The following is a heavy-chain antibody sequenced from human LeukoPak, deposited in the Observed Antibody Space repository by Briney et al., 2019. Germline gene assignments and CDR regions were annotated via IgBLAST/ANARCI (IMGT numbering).Heavy chain of an antibody. J-gene: IGHJ4*02. CDR3: AKGGYSYDCSY. V-gene: IGHV3-23*01. D-gene: IGHD5-18*01. Sequence: PGGSLRLSCAASGFTFSSYAMSWVRQAPGKGLKWVSAISGSGGSAYYADSVKGRFTISRDNSKNTLCLQMNSLRAEDTAVYYCAKGGYSYDCSYWGQGTLVTVSS. CDR2: ISGSGGSA. CDR1: GFTFSSYA.